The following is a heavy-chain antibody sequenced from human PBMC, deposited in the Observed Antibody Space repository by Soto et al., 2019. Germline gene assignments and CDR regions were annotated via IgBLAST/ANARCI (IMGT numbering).Heavy chain of an antibody. V-gene: IGHV4-31*03. CDR1: GGSISSGGYY. Sequence: QVQLQESGPGLVKPSQTLSLTCTVSGGSISSGGYYWSWIRHHPGKGLEWIGYIYYSGSTYYNPSLKSRVTIAVDTSKHQFSLKLSSVTAADTAVYYCARDPRYDSSGYYDPWGQGTLVTVSS. CDR2: IYYSGST. J-gene: IGHJ5*02. D-gene: IGHD3-22*01. CDR3: ARDPRYDSSGYYDP.